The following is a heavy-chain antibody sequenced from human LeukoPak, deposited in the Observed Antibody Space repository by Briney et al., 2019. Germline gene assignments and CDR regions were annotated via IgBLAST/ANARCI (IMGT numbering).Heavy chain of an antibody. CDR3: AREGGSYYHWFDP. D-gene: IGHD1-26*01. CDR2: IYYSGST. V-gene: IGHV4-39*02. J-gene: IGHJ5*02. CDR1: GVSISSNSYY. Sequence: PSETLSLTCTVSGVSISSNSYYWGWIRQPPGKGLEWIGSIYYSGSTYYNPSLKSRVTISVDTSKNQFSLKLSSVTAADTAVYYCAREGGSYYHWFDPWGQGTLVTVSS.